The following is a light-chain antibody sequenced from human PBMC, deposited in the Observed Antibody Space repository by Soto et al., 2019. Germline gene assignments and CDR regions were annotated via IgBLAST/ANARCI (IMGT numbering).Light chain of an antibody. CDR3: QQYNNWPPLT. Sequence: EIVMSQSPATLSVSPGERATLSCRASQSGSNNLAWYQQKPGQAPRLLIYAASTRATGIPARFSGSGSATEFTLTIGSLQSEDFAVYYCQQYNNWPPLTFGGGTKVEIK. CDR1: QSGSNN. CDR2: AAS. V-gene: IGKV3-15*01. J-gene: IGKJ4*01.